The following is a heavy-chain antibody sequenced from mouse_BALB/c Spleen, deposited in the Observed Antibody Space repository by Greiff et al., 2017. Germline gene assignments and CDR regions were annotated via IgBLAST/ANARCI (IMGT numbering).Heavy chain of an antibody. CDR1: GYTFTSYW. J-gene: IGHJ4*01. CDR2: IYPGSGST. CDR3: LTGTDYAMDY. Sequence: LQQPGSELVRPGASVKLSCEASGYTFTSYWMHWVKQRHGQGLEWIGNIYPGSGSTNYDEKFKSKGTLTVDTSSSTAYMHLSSLTSEDSAVYYCLTGTDYAMDYWGQGTSVTVSS. D-gene: IGHD4-1*01. V-gene: IGHV1S22*01.